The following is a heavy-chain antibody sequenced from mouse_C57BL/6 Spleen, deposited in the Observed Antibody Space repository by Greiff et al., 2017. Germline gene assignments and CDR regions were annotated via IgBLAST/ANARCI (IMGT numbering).Heavy chain of an antibody. D-gene: IGHD1-1*01. CDR2: IDPSDSEP. CDR3: ASGYGSS. J-gene: IGHJ2*01. V-gene: IGHV1-52*01. Sequence: VQLQQPGAELVRPGSSVKLSCKASGYTFTSYWMHWVKQRPIPGLEWIGNIDPSDSEPHYNQKFKDKATLTVDKSSSTAYMQLSSLTAEDSAVYYCASGYGSSWGQGTTLTVSS. CDR1: GYTFTSYW.